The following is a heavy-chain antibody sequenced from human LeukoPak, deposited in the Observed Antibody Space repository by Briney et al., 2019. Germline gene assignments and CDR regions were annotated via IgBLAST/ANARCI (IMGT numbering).Heavy chain of an antibody. Sequence: GGSLRLSCAASGFTFSSYGMHWVRQAPGKGLEWVAFIRYDGSNKYYADSVKGRFTISRDNSKNTLYLQMNSLRAEDTAVYYCAKPLVHHDYWGQGTLVTVSS. J-gene: IGHJ4*02. CDR3: AKPLVHHDY. D-gene: IGHD2-8*02. CDR2: IRYDGSNK. V-gene: IGHV3-30*02. CDR1: GFTFSSYG.